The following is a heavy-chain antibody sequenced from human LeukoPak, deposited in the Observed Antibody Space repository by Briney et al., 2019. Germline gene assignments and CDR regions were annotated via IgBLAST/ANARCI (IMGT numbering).Heavy chain of an antibody. CDR2: IIPIFGTA. CDR3: ARDGYCSSTSCYKGRGYYYYYMDV. CDR1: GGTFSSYA. V-gene: IGHV1-69*05. J-gene: IGHJ6*03. Sequence: GSSVKVPCKASGGTFSSYAISWVRQAPGQGLEWMGGIIPIFGTANYAQKFQGRVTITTDESTSTAYMELSSLRSEDTAVYYCARDGYCSSTSCYKGRGYYYYYMDVWGKGTTVTVSS. D-gene: IGHD2-2*03.